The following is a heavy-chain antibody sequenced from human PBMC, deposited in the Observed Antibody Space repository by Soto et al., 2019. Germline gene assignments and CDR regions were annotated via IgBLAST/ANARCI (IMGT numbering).Heavy chain of an antibody. J-gene: IGHJ4*02. CDR3: ARDQGGYTIFDY. D-gene: IGHD5-18*01. V-gene: IGHV4-31*03. CDR2: IYYSGST. CDR1: GGSISSNDYY. Sequence: QVRLQESGPGLVKPSQTLSLTCTVSGGSISSNDYYWSWIRQLPGKGLEWIGYIYYSGSTYYNPSLKSRVTISVDTSKNQFSLILYSVTAADTAVYYCARDQGGYTIFDYWGQGTLVTVSS.